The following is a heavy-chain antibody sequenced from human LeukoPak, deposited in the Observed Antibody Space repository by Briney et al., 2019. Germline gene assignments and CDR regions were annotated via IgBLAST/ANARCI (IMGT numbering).Heavy chain of an antibody. J-gene: IGHJ4*02. D-gene: IGHD3-22*01. V-gene: IGHV1-8*01. CDR3: ARGLGDYYDTSGYYYAVPAH. CDR2: MNPNSGDT. Sequence: ASVKVSCKASGYTFTTYDITWVRQATGQGREWMGWMNPNSGDTAYAQKFQGRVAMTRDTSIGTAYMELSSLTSEDTVVYYCARGLGDYYDTSGYYYAVPAHWGQGTLVTVSS. CDR1: GYTFTTYD.